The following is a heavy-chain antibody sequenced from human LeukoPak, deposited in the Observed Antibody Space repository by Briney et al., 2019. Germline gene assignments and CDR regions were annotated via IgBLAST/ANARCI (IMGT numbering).Heavy chain of an antibody. CDR2: IKSKTDGGTT. J-gene: IGHJ4*02. CDR3: TTDPIAVAGDVDY. V-gene: IGHV3-15*01. D-gene: IGHD6-19*01. Sequence: GGSLGLSCAASGFTFSNAWMSWVRQAPGKGLEWFGRIKSKTDGGTTDYAAPVKGRFTISRDDSKNTLYLQMNSLKTEDTAVYYCTTDPIAVAGDVDYWGQGTLVTVSS. CDR1: GFTFSNAW.